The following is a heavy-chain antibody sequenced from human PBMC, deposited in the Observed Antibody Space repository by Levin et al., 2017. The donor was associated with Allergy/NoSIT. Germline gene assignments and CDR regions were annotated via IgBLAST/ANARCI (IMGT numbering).Heavy chain of an antibody. CDR3: AKDASGGHPKPDAFDV. CDR1: GFTFSTYS. V-gene: IGHV3-23*01. D-gene: IGHD1-26*01. CDR2: ISGSRGNT. Sequence: PGGSLRLSCAASGFTFSTYSMTWVRQAPGKGLEWVSSISGSRGNTYYKDSVKGRFIISRDNSKNMVYLQMNSLRAEDTAKYYCAKDASGGHPKPDAFDVWGQGIMVTVSS. J-gene: IGHJ3*01.